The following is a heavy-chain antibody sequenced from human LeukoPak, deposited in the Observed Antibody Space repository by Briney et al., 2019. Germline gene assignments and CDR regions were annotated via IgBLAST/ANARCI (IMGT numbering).Heavy chain of an antibody. J-gene: IGHJ4*02. V-gene: IGHV4-59*01. CDR2: IYYSGST. Sequence: SETLSLTCTVSGGSISSYYWSWIRQPSGKGLEWIGYIYYSGSTNYNPSLKSRVTISVDTSKNQFSLKLSSVTAADTAVYYCARELLWFGELSYFDYWGQGTLVTVSS. CDR3: ARELLWFGELSYFDY. D-gene: IGHD3-10*01. CDR1: GGSISSYY.